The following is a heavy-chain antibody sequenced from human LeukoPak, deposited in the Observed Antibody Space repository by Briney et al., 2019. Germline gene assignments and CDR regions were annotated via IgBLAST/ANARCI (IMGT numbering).Heavy chain of an antibody. J-gene: IGHJ4*02. CDR1: GFTFDDYG. V-gene: IGHV3-20*04. CDR3: ARSLPSYDFWSGYSATTHFDY. D-gene: IGHD3-3*01. Sequence: GGSLRLSCAASGFTFDDYGMSWVRQAPGKGLEWVSGINWNGGSTGYADSVKGRFTISRDNAKNSLYLQMNSLRAEDTAVYYRARSLPSYDFWSGYSATTHFDYWGQGTLVTVSS. CDR2: INWNGGST.